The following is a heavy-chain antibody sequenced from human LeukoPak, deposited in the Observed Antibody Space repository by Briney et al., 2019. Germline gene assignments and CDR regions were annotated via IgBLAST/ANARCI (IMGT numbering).Heavy chain of an antibody. CDR2: IYTSGSS. D-gene: IGHD3-22*01. Sequence: SETLSLTCTVSGGSISSSSYYWGWIRQPAGKGLEWIGRIYTSGSSNYNPSLKSRATMSVDTSKNQFSLKLTSVTAADTAVYYCARDLGYYYDSSTYFYGMDVWGQGTTVTVSS. V-gene: IGHV4-61*02. CDR1: GGSISSSSYY. CDR3: ARDLGYYYDSSTYFYGMDV. J-gene: IGHJ6*02.